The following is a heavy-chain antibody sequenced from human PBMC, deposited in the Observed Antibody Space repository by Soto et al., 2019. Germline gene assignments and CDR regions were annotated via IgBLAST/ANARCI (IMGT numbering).Heavy chain of an antibody. D-gene: IGHD3-10*01. Sequence: ASVKVSCKASGYTFSTYDINWVRQATGQGLEWMGWMNPNSGDTGYAQRFQGRVTMTRDTSISTAYMELSSLRSEDTALYFCARGSSGRDWGQGTPVTVSS. CDR2: MNPNSGDT. V-gene: IGHV1-8*01. J-gene: IGHJ1*01. CDR3: ARGSSGRD. CDR1: GYTFSTYD.